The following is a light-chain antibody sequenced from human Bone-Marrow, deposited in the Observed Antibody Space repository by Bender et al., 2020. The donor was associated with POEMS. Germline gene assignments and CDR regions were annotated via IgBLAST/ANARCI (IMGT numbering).Light chain of an antibody. CDR3: SSYTYRSNVV. V-gene: IGLV2-8*01. CDR2: EVS. CDR1: SSDVGAYNY. J-gene: IGLJ2*01. Sequence: QSALTQPPSASGSPGQSVTISCTGSSSDVGAYNYVSWYQLHPGKAPKLLISEVSKRPSGVSNRFSGSKSANTASLTISGLQAEDEADYYCSSYTYRSNVVFGGGTKLTVL.